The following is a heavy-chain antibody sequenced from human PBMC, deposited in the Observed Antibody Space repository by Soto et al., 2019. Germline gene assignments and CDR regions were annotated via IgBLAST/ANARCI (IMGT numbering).Heavy chain of an antibody. CDR3: ARIPPDYDYTRVGAFDI. CDR2: IFSNDEK. V-gene: IGHV2-26*01. Sequence: QVTLKESGPVLVKPTETLTLTCTVSGFSLSNARMGVSWIRQPPGKALEWLAHIFSNDEKSYSTSLKSRLTTSKDTSKSQVVLTMTNMDPVDTATYYCARIPPDYDYTRVGAFDIWGQGTMVTVSS. CDR1: GFSLSNARMG. D-gene: IGHD3-16*01. J-gene: IGHJ3*02.